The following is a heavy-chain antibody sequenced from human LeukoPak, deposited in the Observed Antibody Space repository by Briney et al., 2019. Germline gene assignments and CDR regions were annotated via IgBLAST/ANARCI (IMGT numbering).Heavy chain of an antibody. J-gene: IGHJ4*02. Sequence: KPSETLSLTCTVPGGSISSYYWSWIRQPAGKGLEWIGRIYTSGSTNYNPSLKSRVTMSVDTSKNQFSLKLSSVTAADTAVYYCASGTDYYDSSGYLSPFDYWGQGTLVTVSS. D-gene: IGHD3-22*01. CDR2: IYTSGST. CDR3: ASGTDYYDSSGYLSPFDY. CDR1: GGSISSYY. V-gene: IGHV4-4*07.